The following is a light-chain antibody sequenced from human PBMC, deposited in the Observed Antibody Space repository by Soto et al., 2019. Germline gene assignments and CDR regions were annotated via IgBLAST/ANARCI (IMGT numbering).Light chain of an antibody. CDR2: AAS. CDR1: QDISNN. V-gene: IGKV3-15*01. CDR3: QQYNNWPLSIT. Sequence: EIVMTQSPATLSVSPGERATLSCRASQDISNNLAWYQQKPGQAPRLLIYAASTRATGFPARFSGSGSGTEFTLTINSLQSEDFAVYYCQQYNNWPLSITFGQGTRLEIK. J-gene: IGKJ5*01.